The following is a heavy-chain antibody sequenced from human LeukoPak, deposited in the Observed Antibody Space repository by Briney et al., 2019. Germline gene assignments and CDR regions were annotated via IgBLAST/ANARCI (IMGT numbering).Heavy chain of an antibody. J-gene: IGHJ4*02. CDR3: ARNSALDY. Sequence: GALRLSCSASGFTFRSYWMSWVRQAPGKGLEWVAVMWSDGSNKYHADSVKGRFTISRDNSKNTLYLQMNSLRAEDTAVYYCARNSALDYWGQGTLVTVSS. V-gene: IGHV3-33*08. D-gene: IGHD2/OR15-2a*01. CDR2: MWSDGSNK. CDR1: GFTFRSYW.